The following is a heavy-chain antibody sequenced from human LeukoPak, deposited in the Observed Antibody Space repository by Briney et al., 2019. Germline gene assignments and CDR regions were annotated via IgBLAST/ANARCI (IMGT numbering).Heavy chain of an antibody. CDR2: VNGDGSAT. CDR1: GFTFSNYW. CDR3: ARNHYGSVDY. Sequence: GGSLRLSCAASGFTFSNYWMHWVRQAPGKGLVWVSRVNGDGSATNYADSVKGQFTISRDNAKNTLYLQMNSLRPEDTAVYYCARNHYGSVDYWGQGTLVTVSS. J-gene: IGHJ4*02. V-gene: IGHV3-74*01. D-gene: IGHD3-10*01.